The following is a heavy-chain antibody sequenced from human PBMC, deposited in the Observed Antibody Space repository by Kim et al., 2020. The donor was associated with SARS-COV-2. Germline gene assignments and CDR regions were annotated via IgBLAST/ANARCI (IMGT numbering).Heavy chain of an antibody. J-gene: IGHJ1*01. CDR3: SKHFYTSGSAKVIFQH. Sequence: SVEGRFTISRDNSLNTVYLQMNSLRADDTATYYCSKHFYTSGSAKVIFQHWGQGALVTVSS. D-gene: IGHD3-10*01. V-gene: IGHV3-23*01.